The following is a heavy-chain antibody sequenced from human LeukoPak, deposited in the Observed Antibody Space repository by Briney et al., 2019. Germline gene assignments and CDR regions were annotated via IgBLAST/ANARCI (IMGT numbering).Heavy chain of an antibody. V-gene: IGHV3-21*01. J-gene: IGHJ3*02. CDR2: ISSSSSYI. D-gene: IGHD2/OR15-2a*01. CDR1: GFTFSSYS. Sequence: PGGSLRLSCAASGFTFSSYSMNWVRQAPEKGLEWVSSISSSSSYIYYADSVKGRFTISRDNAKNSLYLQMNSLRAEDTAVYYCARDLYGDDAFDIWGQGTMVTVSS. CDR3: ARDLYGDDAFDI.